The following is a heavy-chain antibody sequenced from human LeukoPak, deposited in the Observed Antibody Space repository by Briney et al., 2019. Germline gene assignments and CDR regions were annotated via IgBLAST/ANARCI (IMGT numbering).Heavy chain of an antibody. J-gene: IGHJ5*02. CDR1: GFTFNSYG. Sequence: PGGSLRLSCAASGFTFNSYGMHWVRQAPGQGLEWMGWINPNSGGTNYAQKFQGRVTMTRDTSISTAYMELSRLRSDDTAAYYCAHLYCSGGSCRFDPWGQGTLVTVSS. CDR3: AHLYCSGGSCRFDP. V-gene: IGHV1-2*02. D-gene: IGHD2-15*01. CDR2: INPNSGGT.